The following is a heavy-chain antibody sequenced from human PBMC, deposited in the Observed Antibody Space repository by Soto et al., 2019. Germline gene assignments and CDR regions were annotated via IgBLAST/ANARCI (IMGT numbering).Heavy chain of an antibody. J-gene: IGHJ6*02. V-gene: IGHV4-31*11. CDR1: GGSISSGDYY. CDR3: ARARLDIVLVPAGYYYYYGMDV. D-gene: IGHD2-2*03. Sequence: SETLSLTCAVSGGSISSGDYYWSWIRQHPGKGLEWIGYIYYSGSTYYNPSLKSRVTISVDTSKNQFSLKLSSVTAADTAVYYCARARLDIVLVPAGYYYYYGMDVWGQGTTVTVS. CDR2: IYYSGST.